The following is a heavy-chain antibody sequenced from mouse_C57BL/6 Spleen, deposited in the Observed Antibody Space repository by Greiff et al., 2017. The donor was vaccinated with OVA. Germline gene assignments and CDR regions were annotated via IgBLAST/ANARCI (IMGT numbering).Heavy chain of an antibody. Sequence: EVNVVESGGGLVQPGGSLSLSCAASGFTFTDYYMSWVRQPPGKALEWLGFIRNKANGYPTEYSASVKGRFTISRDNSQSILYLQMNALRAEDSATYYCASPSDGPAWFAYWGQGTLVTVSA. CDR1: GFTFTDYY. V-gene: IGHV7-3*01. J-gene: IGHJ3*01. CDR2: IRNKANGYPT. D-gene: IGHD2-3*01. CDR3: ASPSDGPAWFAY.